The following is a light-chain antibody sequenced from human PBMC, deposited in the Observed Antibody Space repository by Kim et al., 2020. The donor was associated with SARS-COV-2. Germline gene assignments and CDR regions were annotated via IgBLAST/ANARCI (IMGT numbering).Light chain of an antibody. CDR2: WAS. V-gene: IGKV4-1*01. CDR1: QSVLYSSNNKNY. J-gene: IGKJ5*01. Sequence: EIVMTQSPDSLAVSLGERATINCKSSQSVLYSSNNKNYLAWYQQKPGQPPKLLIYWASTRESGVPDRFSGSGSGTDFTLTISSLQAEDVAVYYCQQYYSTITFGQGTRLEIK. CDR3: QQYYSTIT.